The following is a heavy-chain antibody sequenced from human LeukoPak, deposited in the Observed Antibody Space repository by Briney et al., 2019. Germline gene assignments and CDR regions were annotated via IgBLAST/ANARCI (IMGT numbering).Heavy chain of an antibody. CDR2: IYHSGST. CDR3: ARVRDSSGWGFDY. CDR1: GDSISSNNW. J-gene: IGHJ4*02. D-gene: IGHD6-19*01. Sequence: SGTLSLTCAVSGDSISSNNWWTWVRQPPGKGLEWIGEIYHSGSTTYTPSLKSRVTISVDKSKNQFSLKLTSVTAADTAIYYCARVRDSSGWGFDYWGQGTLVTVSS. V-gene: IGHV4-4*02.